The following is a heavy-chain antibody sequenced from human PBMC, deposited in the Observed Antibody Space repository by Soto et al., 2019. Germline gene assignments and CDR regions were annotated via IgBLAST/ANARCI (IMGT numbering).Heavy chain of an antibody. CDR2: IIPILGIA. D-gene: IGHD3-10*01. V-gene: IGHV1-69*02. CDR1: GGTFSSYT. J-gene: IGHJ3*02. Sequence: QVQLVQSGAEVKKPGSSVKVSCKASGGTFSSYTISWVRQAPGQGLEWMGRIIPILGIANYAQKFQGRVTITADKSTSTAYMELSSLRSEDTAVYYFARRGERESDAFDIWGQGTMVTVSS. CDR3: ARRGERESDAFDI.